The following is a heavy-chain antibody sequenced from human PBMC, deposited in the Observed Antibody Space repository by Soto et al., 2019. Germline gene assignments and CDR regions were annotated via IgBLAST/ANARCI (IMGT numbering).Heavy chain of an antibody. Sequence: PSETLSLTCTVSGASINTVPYYWGRIRQSPGKGLEWIGYIYYSGSTNYNPSLKSRVTISVDTSKNQFSLKLSSVTAADTAVYYCARDTIHSSSATPSFDYWGQGTLVTVSS. D-gene: IGHD6-6*01. CDR1: GASINTVPYY. V-gene: IGHV4-61*01. CDR3: ARDTIHSSSATPSFDY. J-gene: IGHJ4*02. CDR2: IYYSGST.